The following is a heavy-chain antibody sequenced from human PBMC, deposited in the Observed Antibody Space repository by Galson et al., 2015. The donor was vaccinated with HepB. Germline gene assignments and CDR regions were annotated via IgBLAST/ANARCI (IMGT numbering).Heavy chain of an antibody. J-gene: IGHJ6*02. CDR2: IYYSGTT. V-gene: IGHV4-39*07. CDR3: ARDQGGYEYYYGMDV. Sequence: ETLSLTCTVSGGSMISSTYYWGWIRQAPGMGLEWIGNIYYSGTTYYNPSLMSRVTMSVDTSKNQFSLILRSVTTADTAVYYCARDQGGYEYYYGMDVWGQGTTVTVS. D-gene: IGHD5-12*01. CDR1: GGSMISSTYY.